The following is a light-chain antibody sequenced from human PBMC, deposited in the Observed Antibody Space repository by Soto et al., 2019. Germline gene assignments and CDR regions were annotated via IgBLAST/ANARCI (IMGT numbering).Light chain of an antibody. Sequence: DIQMTQSPSSLSASVGDRVTITCRASQGISIYLAWYQQKPGKVPKFLIYGASTLQSGVPSRFSGSGSGTDFTLTITSLQAEDVATYYCQTYYSGRFTFGPGTKVDIK. CDR2: GAS. CDR3: QTYYSGRFT. V-gene: IGKV1-27*01. J-gene: IGKJ3*01. CDR1: QGISIY.